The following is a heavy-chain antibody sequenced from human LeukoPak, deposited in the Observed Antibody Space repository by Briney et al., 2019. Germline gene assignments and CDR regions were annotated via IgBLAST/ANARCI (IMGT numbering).Heavy chain of an antibody. CDR2: IYPGDSDT. CDR3: ARHSQRYCSGGSCSLDY. D-gene: IGHD2-15*01. Sequence: RGESLKISCQGSGSRFTSYWIGWVRQLPGKGLEWMGIIYPGDSDTRYSPSFQGQVTISADKSISTAYLQWSSLKASDTAMYYCARHSQRYCSGGSCSLDYWGQGTLVTVSS. J-gene: IGHJ4*02. V-gene: IGHV5-51*01. CDR1: GSRFTSYW.